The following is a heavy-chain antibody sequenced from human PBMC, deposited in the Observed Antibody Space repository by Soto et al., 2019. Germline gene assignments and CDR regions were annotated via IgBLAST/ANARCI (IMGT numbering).Heavy chain of an antibody. V-gene: IGHV1-18*01. CDR2: ISAYNGNT. CDR3: ARFGHCSGGSCYSSRAFDI. D-gene: IGHD2-15*01. CDR1: GYTFTSYG. Sequence: GASVKVSCQTSGYTFTSYGISWVRQAKGQGLEWMGWISAYNGNTNYAQKLQGRVTMTTDTSTSTAYMELRSLRSDDTAVYYCARFGHCSGGSCYSSRAFDIWGQGTMVTVSS. J-gene: IGHJ3*02.